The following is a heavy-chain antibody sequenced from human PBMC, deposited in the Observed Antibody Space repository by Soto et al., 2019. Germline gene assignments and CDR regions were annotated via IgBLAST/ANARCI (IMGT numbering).Heavy chain of an antibody. V-gene: IGHV4-39*01. J-gene: IGHJ5*02. D-gene: IGHD6-6*01. CDR2: IYYSGST. Sequence: PSETLSLTCTVSGGSISSNSYYWGWIRQPPGKGLEWIGSIYYSGSTYYNPSLKSRVTISVDTSKNQFSLKLSSVTAADTAVYYCARRVYSSSRGTRSWFDPWGQGTLVTVSS. CDR1: GGSISSNSYY. CDR3: ARRVYSSSRGTRSWFDP.